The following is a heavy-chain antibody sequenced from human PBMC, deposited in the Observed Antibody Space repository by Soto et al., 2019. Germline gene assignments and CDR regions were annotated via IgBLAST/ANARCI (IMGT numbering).Heavy chain of an antibody. CDR3: AKALAARRGFLPQFYY. CDR1: GFTFSSYA. V-gene: IGHV3-23*01. Sequence: GGSLRLSCAASGFTFSSYAMSWVRQAPGKGLEWVSTISGSGGSTYNADSVKGRFTISRDNSKNTLYLQMNSLRAEDAAVYYCAKALAARRGFLPQFYYWGHGTLVTVSS. D-gene: IGHD2-15*01. J-gene: IGHJ4*01. CDR2: ISGSGGST.